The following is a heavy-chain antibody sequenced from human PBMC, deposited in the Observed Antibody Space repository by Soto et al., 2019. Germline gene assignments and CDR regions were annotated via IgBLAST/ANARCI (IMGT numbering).Heavy chain of an antibody. CDR2: ISGSGGSA. J-gene: IGHJ4*02. D-gene: IGHD3-3*01. CDR3: AKGLQFLEWLFDY. CDR1: GFTFNTYG. Sequence: GGSLRLSCAVSGFTFNTYGMSWVRQPPGKGLEWVSSISGSGGSAYYADSVKGRFTISRDNSKNTLYLQMNSLRAEDTAVYYCAKGLQFLEWLFDYWGQGTLVTVSS. V-gene: IGHV3-23*01.